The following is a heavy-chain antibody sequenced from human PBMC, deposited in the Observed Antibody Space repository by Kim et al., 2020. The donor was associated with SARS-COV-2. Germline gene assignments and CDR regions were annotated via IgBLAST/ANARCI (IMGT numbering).Heavy chain of an antibody. CDR2: ISGSGGST. CDR1: GFTFSSYA. J-gene: IGHJ4*02. V-gene: IGHV3-23*01. CDR3: AKDTPLARSYLPFSRDSCFDY. D-gene: IGHD3-16*02. Sequence: GGSLRLSCAASGFTFSSYAMSWVREAPGKGLEWVSAISGSGGSTYYADSVKGRFTISRDNSKNTLYLQMNSLRAEDTAVYYCAKDTPLARSYLPFSRDSCFDYWGQGTLVTVSS.